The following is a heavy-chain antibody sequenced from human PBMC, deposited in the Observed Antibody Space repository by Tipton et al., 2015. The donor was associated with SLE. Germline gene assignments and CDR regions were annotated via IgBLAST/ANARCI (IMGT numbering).Heavy chain of an antibody. Sequence: TLSLTCTVSGDSLNGYYWSWIRQSAGKGLEWIGRIYSSGVTHYTSSLKSRVTMSVDTSKNHFSLKLISVTAADTAVYYCAREFLNPVTTVHYYFDLWGRGTLVTVSS. CDR1: GDSLNGYY. D-gene: IGHD4-11*01. V-gene: IGHV4-4*07. CDR3: AREFLNPVTTVHYYFDL. CDR2: IYSSGVT. J-gene: IGHJ2*01.